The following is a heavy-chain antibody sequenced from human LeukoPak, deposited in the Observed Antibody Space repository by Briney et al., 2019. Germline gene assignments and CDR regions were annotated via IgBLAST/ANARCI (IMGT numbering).Heavy chain of an antibody. J-gene: IGHJ4*02. D-gene: IGHD5-18*01. Sequence: SETLSLTCTVSGGSISSSRYYWGWIRQPPGKGLEWIGSIYYSGSTYYDPSLKSRVTISVDTSKNQFSLKLSSVTAADTAVYYCAREQLWLNYWGQGTLVTVSS. CDR2: IYYSGST. V-gene: IGHV4-39*02. CDR3: AREQLWLNY. CDR1: GGSISSSRYY.